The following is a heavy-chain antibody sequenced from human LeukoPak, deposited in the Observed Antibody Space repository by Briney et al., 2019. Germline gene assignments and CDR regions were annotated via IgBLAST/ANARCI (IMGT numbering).Heavy chain of an antibody. V-gene: IGHV4-39*01. CDR3: ASGPKGGSYSY. CDR1: GGSISSSSYY. D-gene: IGHD1-26*01. J-gene: IGHJ4*02. CDR2: IYYSGST. Sequence: SHTLSLTCTVSGGSISSSSYYWGWIRQPPGKGLEWIGSIYYSGSTYYNPSLKSRVTISVDTSKNQFSLKLSSVTAADTAVYYCASGPKGGSYSYWGQGTLVTVSS.